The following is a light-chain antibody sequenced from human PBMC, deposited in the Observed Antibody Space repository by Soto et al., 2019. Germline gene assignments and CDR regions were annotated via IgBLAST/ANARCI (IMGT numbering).Light chain of an antibody. J-gene: IGKJ4*01. V-gene: IGKV3-11*01. CDR1: QRVGRF. CDR2: ETS. Sequence: EIVLTQAPATLSLSPGERATLSCRASQRVGRFVAWYQQKPGQAPRLLIYETSTRATGIPVRFSGSGSGPDFSLTLSVLDPEDFALYYCQHRASWPISFGGGTKVELK. CDR3: QHRASWPIS.